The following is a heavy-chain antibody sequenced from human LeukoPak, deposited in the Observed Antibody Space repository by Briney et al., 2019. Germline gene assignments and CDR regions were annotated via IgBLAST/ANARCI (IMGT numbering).Heavy chain of an antibody. Sequence: GRSLRLSCAASGFTFSSYAMHWVRQAPGKGLEWVAVISYDGSNKYYADSVKGRFTISRDNSKNTLYLQMNSLRAEDTAVYYCARVDGKQWLVDYWYFDLWGRGTLVTVSS. CDR3: ARVDGKQWLVDYWYFDL. J-gene: IGHJ2*01. V-gene: IGHV3-30-3*01. D-gene: IGHD6-19*01. CDR1: GFTFSSYA. CDR2: ISYDGSNK.